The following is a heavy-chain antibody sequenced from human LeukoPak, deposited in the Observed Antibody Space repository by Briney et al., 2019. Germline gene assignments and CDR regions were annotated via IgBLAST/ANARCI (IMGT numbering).Heavy chain of an antibody. Sequence: SETLSLTCTVSGGSIGSYYWSWIRQTPRKGLEWIGYISYSGSTGYNPSLKSRVTISVDTSKNQFSLRLTSVTTADTAVYYCARETRLTGYFGGLGFNYWGQGILVTVSS. V-gene: IGHV4-59*01. CDR2: ISYSGST. D-gene: IGHD2-21*01. CDR1: GGSIGSYY. J-gene: IGHJ4*02. CDR3: ARETRLTGYFGGLGFNY.